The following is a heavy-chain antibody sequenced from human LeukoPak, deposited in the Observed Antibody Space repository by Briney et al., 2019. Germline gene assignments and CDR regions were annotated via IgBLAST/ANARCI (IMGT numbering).Heavy chain of an antibody. CDR1: GGSIGVSSYG. Sequence: SETLSLTCTVLGGSIGVSSYGWGWIRQPPGKGLEWVGSIYYSGSTYYNPSLKSRVTISVDTSKNQFSLKLSSVTSADTAVYYCTRHKTLRFDPSGQGTVVTVSS. J-gene: IGHJ5*02. CDR3: TRHKTLRFDP. CDR2: IYYSGST. V-gene: IGHV4-39*01.